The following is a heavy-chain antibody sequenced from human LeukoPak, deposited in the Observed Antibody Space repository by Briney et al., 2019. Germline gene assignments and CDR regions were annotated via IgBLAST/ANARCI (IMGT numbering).Heavy chain of an antibody. V-gene: IGHV1-18*01. D-gene: IGHD2/OR15-2a*01. J-gene: IGHJ6*03. CDR2: INVYNGNT. Sequence: ASVKVSCKASGYTFTTYGVTWVRQAPGQGLEWMGWINVYNGNTRSAQKLQGRVTMTTDTSTRTAYMELRSLRSDDTAVNYCARGKGPNQSTYRNMARYYMDVWGEGTTVTVSS. CDR1: GYTFTTYG. CDR3: ARGKGPNQSTYRNMARYYMDV.